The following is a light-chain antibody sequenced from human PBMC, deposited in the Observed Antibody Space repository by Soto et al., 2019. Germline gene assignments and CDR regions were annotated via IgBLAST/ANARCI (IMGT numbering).Light chain of an antibody. CDR2: GAS. CDR1: HDVRSW. V-gene: IGKV1-12*02. J-gene: IGKJ1*01. Sequence: DIQMTQSTSSVSASVGDRVTISYRASHDVRSWLAWYQQKPGKAPNLLIYGASTLQSGVPSRFSGSRSGTDFTLTISSLQPEDFATYYCQQANGDPWTFGQVNKVEIK. CDR3: QQANGDPWT.